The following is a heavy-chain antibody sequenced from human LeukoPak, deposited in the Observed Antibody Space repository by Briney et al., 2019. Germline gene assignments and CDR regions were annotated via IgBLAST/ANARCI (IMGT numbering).Heavy chain of an antibody. V-gene: IGHV1-2*02. CDR1: GYTFTGYY. CDR2: INPNSCRT. Sequence: ASVTVSCKASGYTFTGYYMHWVRQAPGQGLEWMGWINPNSCRTNYAQKFQGRVTMTRDTSLSTAYMELSRLRSDDTAVYYCAREYCSGGSCYSADYYFDYWGQGTLVTVSS. J-gene: IGHJ4*02. CDR3: AREYCSGGSCYSADYYFDY. D-gene: IGHD2-15*01.